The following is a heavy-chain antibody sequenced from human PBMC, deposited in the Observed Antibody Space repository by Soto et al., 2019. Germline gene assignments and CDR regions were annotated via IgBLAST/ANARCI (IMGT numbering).Heavy chain of an antibody. J-gene: IGHJ4*02. D-gene: IGHD6-6*01. CDR1: GFTFDDYA. CDR2: ISWNSGRI. Sequence: HPGGSLRLSCAASGFTFDDYAMHWVRQAPGKGLEWVSGISWNSGRINYADSVKGRFTISRDNAKNSLFLQMNSLRVEDTALYYCVKDGKYSSSSGFFFDYWGQGTLVTVSS. V-gene: IGHV3-9*01. CDR3: VKDGKYSSSSGFFFDY.